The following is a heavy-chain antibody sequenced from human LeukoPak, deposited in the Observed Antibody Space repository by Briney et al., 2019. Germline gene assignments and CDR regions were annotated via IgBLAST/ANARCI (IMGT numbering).Heavy chain of an antibody. D-gene: IGHD5-18*01. Sequence: GGSLRLSCAASGVTFSSYAMHWVRQAPGKGLEWVAVISYDGSNKYYADSVKGRFTISRDNSKNTLYLQMNSLRAEDTAVYYCARSPSTYTAPFDWGQGTMVTVSS. CDR3: ARSPSTYTAPFD. CDR2: ISYDGSNK. J-gene: IGHJ3*01. V-gene: IGHV3-30-3*01. CDR1: GVTFSSYA.